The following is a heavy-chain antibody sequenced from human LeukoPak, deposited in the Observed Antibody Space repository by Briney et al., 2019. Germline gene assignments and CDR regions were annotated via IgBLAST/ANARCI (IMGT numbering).Heavy chain of an antibody. J-gene: IGHJ4*02. CDR1: GLTVSSNC. Sequence: GGSLRLSCTASGLTVSSNCMSWVRQAPGKGLEWVSFIYSGGNTYYADSVKGRFTISRDNAKNSLYLQMNSLRAEDTAVYYCARDSVITFGGVTDYWGQGTLVTVSS. CDR3: ARDSVITFGGVTDY. CDR2: IYSGGNT. D-gene: IGHD3-16*01. V-gene: IGHV3-53*01.